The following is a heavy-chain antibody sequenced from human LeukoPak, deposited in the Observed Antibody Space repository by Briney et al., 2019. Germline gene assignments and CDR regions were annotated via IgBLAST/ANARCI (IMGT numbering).Heavy chain of an antibody. V-gene: IGHV3-23*01. CDR3: AKVFGDMIVVVIGYFDY. CDR1: GFTFSSYA. D-gene: IGHD3-22*01. Sequence: GGSLRLSCAASGFTFSSYAMSWVRQAPGKGLEWVSAISGSGGSTYYADSVKGRFTISGDNSKNTLYLQMNSLRAEDTAVYYCAKVFGDMIVVVIGYFDYWGQGTLVTVSS. J-gene: IGHJ4*02. CDR2: ISGSGGST.